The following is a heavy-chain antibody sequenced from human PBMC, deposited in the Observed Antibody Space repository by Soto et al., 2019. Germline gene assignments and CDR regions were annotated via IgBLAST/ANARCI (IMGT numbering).Heavy chain of an antibody. V-gene: IGHV4-31*03. J-gene: IGHJ6*02. CDR2: IYYSGST. Sequence: SETLSLTCTVSGGSISSGGYYWSWIRQHPGKGLEWIGYIYYSGSTYYNPSLKSRVTISVDTSKNQFSLKLSSLRSEDTAVYYCARGQLVNYYGMDVWGQGTTVTVSS. D-gene: IGHD6-6*01. CDR1: GGSISSGGYY. CDR3: ARGQLVNYYGMDV.